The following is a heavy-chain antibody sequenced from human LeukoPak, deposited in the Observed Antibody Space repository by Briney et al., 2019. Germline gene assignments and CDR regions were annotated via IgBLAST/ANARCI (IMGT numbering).Heavy chain of an antibody. J-gene: IGHJ4*02. CDR3: AIGGPWDLLKY. CDR1: GDTLTELS. Sequence: ASVKVSCKVSGDTLTELSTHGVRQAPGKGREWMGGFDPEHGEMIYAQKLQGRVTMTEDRSTDAAYMELSSLRSEDTAVCYCAIGGPWDLLKYWGQGTLVTVSS. D-gene: IGHD3-9*01. CDR2: FDPEHGEM. V-gene: IGHV1-24*01.